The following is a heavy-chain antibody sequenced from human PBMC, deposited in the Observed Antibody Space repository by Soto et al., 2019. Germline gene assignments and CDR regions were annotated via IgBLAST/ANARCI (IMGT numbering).Heavy chain of an antibody. J-gene: IGHJ6*02. CDR3: ATGGYTWSFACYYGLDV. D-gene: IGHD1-26*01. CDR1: GYTFTSYY. Sequence: ASVNVSFKAAGYTFTSYYLNWVRQATGQWRELRGWMNPNSGNTGYAHRFQGRVTMTRDTSLRTAYMELSSLISEDTAVYYCATGGYTWSFACYYGLDVWGQVDTVTISS. V-gene: IGHV1-8*01. CDR2: MNPNSGNT.